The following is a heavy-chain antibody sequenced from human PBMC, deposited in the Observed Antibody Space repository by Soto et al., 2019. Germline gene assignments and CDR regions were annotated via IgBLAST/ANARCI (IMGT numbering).Heavy chain of an antibody. CDR3: AKEMLASISRPFDS. J-gene: IGHJ4*02. CDR1: GFTFVNFG. V-gene: IGHV3-23*01. Sequence: EVQLLESGGGLVQPGGSLRLSCVASGFTFVNFGMRWVRQAPGKGLEWVSSISANGLNTYYADSVKGRFTVSRDNYGNTVYLQMTSLRAEDTALYYCAKEMLASISRPFDSWGQGTLVTVSS. D-gene: IGHD5-12*01. CDR2: ISANGLNT.